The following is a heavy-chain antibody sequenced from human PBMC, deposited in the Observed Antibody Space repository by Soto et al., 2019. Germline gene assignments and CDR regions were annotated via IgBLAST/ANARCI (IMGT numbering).Heavy chain of an antibody. V-gene: IGHV4-30-4*01. J-gene: IGHJ4*02. D-gene: IGHD1-7*01. CDR1: GGSISSGNYY. CDR2: ISYGGST. CDR3: ATMGTPATGLYYFDS. Sequence: QVQLQESGPGLVKPSQTLSLTCTVSGGSISSGNYYWSWIRQPPGKGLEWIGFISYGGSTYYSASLKSRFTISVDTSKNQCSLNLSFVTAADTAVYYCATMGTPATGLYYFDSWGQGTLVTVSS.